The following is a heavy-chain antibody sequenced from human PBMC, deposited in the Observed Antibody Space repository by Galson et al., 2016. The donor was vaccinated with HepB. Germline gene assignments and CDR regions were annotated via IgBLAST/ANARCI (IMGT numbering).Heavy chain of an antibody. Sequence: SLRLSCAASGFTFSSYPMRWVRHAPGKGLEWVPRISGSGDTTLYADSVRARFTISRDNSKSTLFLQLSSLRAGDTAVYYCASMGGGSGSWYKDWGQGNLVTVSS. CDR2: ISGSGDTT. D-gene: IGHD6-13*01. CDR1: GFTFSSYP. J-gene: IGHJ4*02. CDR3: ASMGGGSGSWYKD. V-gene: IGHV3-23*01.